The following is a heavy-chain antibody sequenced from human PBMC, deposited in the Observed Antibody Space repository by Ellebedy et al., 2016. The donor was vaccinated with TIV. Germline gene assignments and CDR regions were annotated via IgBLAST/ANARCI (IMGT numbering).Heavy chain of an antibody. V-gene: IGHV1-18*01. D-gene: IGHD1-26*01. CDR3: ARGEVLLDY. CDR2: IAPNDGRT. CDR1: GYTFGTYG. Sequence: AASVKVSCKTSGYTFGTYGITWVRQAPGQGLDWMGWIAPNDGRTNYAQKIQGRVTITTDTSTSTAYMELRSLRSEDTAVYYCARGEVLLDYWGQGTLVTVSS. J-gene: IGHJ4*02.